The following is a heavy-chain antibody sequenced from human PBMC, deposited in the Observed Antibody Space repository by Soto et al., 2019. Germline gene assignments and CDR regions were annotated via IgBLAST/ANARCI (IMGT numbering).Heavy chain of an antibody. Sequence: PSETLSLTCTVSGGSISSGGYYWSWIRQHPGKGLEWLGYIYYIGSTYYDPSLKSRVTISVDTSKNQFSLKLSSVTAADTAVYYCASLTTWFDYWGPGTRVTVSS. CDR2: IYYIGST. CDR1: GGSISSGGYY. D-gene: IGHD4-4*01. CDR3: ASLTTWFDY. V-gene: IGHV4-31*03. J-gene: IGHJ4*02.